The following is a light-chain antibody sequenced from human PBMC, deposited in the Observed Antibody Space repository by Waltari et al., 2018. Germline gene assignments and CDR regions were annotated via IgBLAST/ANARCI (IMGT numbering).Light chain of an antibody. CDR1: SLRSYY. Sequence: SSELTQDPAVSVAMGPTVRITCQGDSLRSYYASWYQQRPGQAPIHVMYDKNNRPSGVPDRFSGSTSDNTASLTITGAQAEDEASYYCHSRDASGVGGSFGGGTKLTVL. CDR2: DKN. J-gene: IGLJ2*01. V-gene: IGLV3-19*01. CDR3: HSRDASGVGGS.